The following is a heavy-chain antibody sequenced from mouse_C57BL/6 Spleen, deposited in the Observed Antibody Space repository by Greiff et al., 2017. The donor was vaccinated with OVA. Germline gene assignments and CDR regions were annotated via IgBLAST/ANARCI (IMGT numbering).Heavy chain of an antibody. CDR2: IYPGSGST. CDR1: GYTFTSYW. Sequence: QVQLQQPGAELVKPGASVKMSCKASGYTFTSYWITWVKQRPGQGLEWIGDIYPGSGSTNYNEKFKSKATLTVDTSSSTAYMQLSSLTSEDSAVYYCAREEVYYGGSRGMDYWGQGTSVTVSS. CDR3: AREEVYYGGSRGMDY. J-gene: IGHJ4*01. V-gene: IGHV1-55*01. D-gene: IGHD1-1*01.